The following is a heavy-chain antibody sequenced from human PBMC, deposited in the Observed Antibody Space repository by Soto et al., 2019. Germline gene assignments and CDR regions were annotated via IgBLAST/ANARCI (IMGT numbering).Heavy chain of an antibody. Sequence: GGSRRRSCAASGFTFSSHLMHWVRQAPGKGLVWVSHIGPDGSSTRGADSVHGRFTISRDNARNTLYLQMNSLRDEDTAVYYCARDNNWSYDYWGQGILVTVSS. CDR2: IGPDGSST. D-gene: IGHD1-1*01. CDR3: ARDNNWSYDY. CDR1: GFTFSSHL. V-gene: IGHV3-74*01. J-gene: IGHJ4*02.